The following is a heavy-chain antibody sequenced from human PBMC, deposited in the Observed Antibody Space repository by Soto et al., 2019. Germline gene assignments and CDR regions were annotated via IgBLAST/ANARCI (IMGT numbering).Heavy chain of an antibody. CDR1: GLNFDDFA. CDR2: ITWNSRVL. Sequence: GGSLRLSCVGTGLNFDDFAMHWVRQAPGKGLEWVSGITWNSRVLAYADSVKGRFTISRDNSENTVYLQMTSLRPDDTAVFYCARDVAMPSGLGLGYWGQGTLVTVSS. J-gene: IGHJ4*02. CDR3: ARDVAMPSGLGLGY. D-gene: IGHD6-19*01. V-gene: IGHV3-9*01.